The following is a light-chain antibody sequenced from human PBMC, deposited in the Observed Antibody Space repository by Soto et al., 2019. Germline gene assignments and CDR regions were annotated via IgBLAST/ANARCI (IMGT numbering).Light chain of an antibody. Sequence: IVLTPSPPTLSLSPGERATLSCTASQSVSSYLAWYQHKPGQAPRLLIYDASNRATGIPARFSGSGSGTDFTLTISSLEPEDFAVYYCQQRSNWPSWTFGQGTKVDIK. CDR3: QQRSNWPSWT. CDR2: DAS. CDR1: QSVSSY. V-gene: IGKV3-11*01. J-gene: IGKJ1*01.